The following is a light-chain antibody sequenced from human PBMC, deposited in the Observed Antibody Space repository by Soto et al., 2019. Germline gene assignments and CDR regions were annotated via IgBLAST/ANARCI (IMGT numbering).Light chain of an antibody. J-gene: IGKJ4*02. CDR2: DAS. V-gene: IGKV1-5*01. CDR1: QNINNW. CDR3: QQHDNLPLK. Sequence: DIQMTQSPSTLSASIGDRVTITCRASQNINNWIAWYQQKPGKAPKFLIYDASTLESGVPSRFSGSGFGTDFRCAISSLQPQDMETYYCQQHDNLPLKCAAGTKVDI.